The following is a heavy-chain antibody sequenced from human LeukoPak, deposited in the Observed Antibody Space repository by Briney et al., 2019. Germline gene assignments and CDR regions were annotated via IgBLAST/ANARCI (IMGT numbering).Heavy chain of an antibody. CDR3: AKDLEGNYYENYDAFDI. Sequence: PGGSLRLSCAASGFTFSSYAMSWVRQAPGKGLEWVSAISGSGGGTYFADSVKGRFTISRDNSKNTLYLQMNSLRAEDTAVYYCAKDLEGNYYENYDAFDIWGQGTMVTVSS. D-gene: IGHD1-26*01. V-gene: IGHV3-23*01. CDR2: ISGSGGGT. CDR1: GFTFSSYA. J-gene: IGHJ3*02.